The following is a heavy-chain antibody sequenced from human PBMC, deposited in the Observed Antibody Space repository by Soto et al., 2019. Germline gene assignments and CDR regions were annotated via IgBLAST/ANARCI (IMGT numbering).Heavy chain of an antibody. V-gene: IGHV4-30-4*01. CDR2: IYYSGIT. CDR1: GGSISSGDYY. J-gene: IGHJ6*02. CDR3: ARGSSIAGLYYGMDV. D-gene: IGHD6-6*01. Sequence: SETLSLTCPVSGGSISSGDYYWSWIRQPPGKGLEWIGYIYYSGITYYNPSLKSRVTISLDTSKNQFSLKLSSVTAADTAVYYCARGSSIAGLYYGMDVWGQGTTVTVSS.